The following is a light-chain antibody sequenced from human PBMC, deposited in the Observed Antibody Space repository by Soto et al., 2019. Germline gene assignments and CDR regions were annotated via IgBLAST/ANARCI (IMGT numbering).Light chain of an antibody. CDR2: KAS. CDR3: QQYHNWPPIT. V-gene: IGKV1-39*01. Sequence: DIQMTQSPSSLSASVGDRVTITCRASQSIISYLNWYQQKPGKAPKLLIYKASTLKSGVPSRFSGSGSGTEFTLTISNLQSEDFAVYFCQQYHNWPPITFGQGTRLE. CDR1: QSIISY. J-gene: IGKJ5*01.